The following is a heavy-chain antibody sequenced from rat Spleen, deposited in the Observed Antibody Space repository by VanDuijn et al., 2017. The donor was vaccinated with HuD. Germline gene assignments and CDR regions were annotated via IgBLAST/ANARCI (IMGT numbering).Heavy chain of an antibody. CDR2: ITNSGGST. D-gene: IGHD1-10*01. V-gene: IGHV5S23*01. CDR1: GFTFSNYY. J-gene: IGHJ1*01. Sequence: EVQLVESGGGLVQPGRSLKLSCAASGFTFSNYYMAWVRQAPTKGLEWVASITNSGGSTYYRDSVKGRFTISRDNAKSTLYLQMDSLRSEDTATYYCTTLITTDWYFDFWGPGTMVTVSS. CDR3: TTLITTDWYFDF.